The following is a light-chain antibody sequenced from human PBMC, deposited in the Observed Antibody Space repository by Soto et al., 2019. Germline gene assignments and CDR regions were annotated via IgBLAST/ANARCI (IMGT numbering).Light chain of an antibody. CDR2: DAS. CDR3: QQYNSYSLT. V-gene: IGKV1-5*01. CDR1: QSISSW. J-gene: IGKJ4*01. Sequence: DIQMTQSPSTLSASVGDRVTITCRASQSISSWLAWYQQKPGKAAKLLIYDASSLESEVPSRFSGSGSGTEFTLTISSLQPDDFATYYCQQYNSYSLTFGGGTKVEIK.